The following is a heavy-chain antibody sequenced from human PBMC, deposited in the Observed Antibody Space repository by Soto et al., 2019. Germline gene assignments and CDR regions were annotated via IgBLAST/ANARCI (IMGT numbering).Heavy chain of an antibody. CDR1: GFTFSNYA. J-gene: IGHJ6*02. CDR3: AKDVKYRYPYNGMDV. V-gene: IGHV3-23*01. CDR2: ISTSGGHT. D-gene: IGHD5-18*01. Sequence: GGSLRLSCAASGFTFSNYAMSWVRQAPGKGLEWVSAISTSGGHTYYADSVKGRFTISRDNSKSTLFLQMNSLRAEDAAVYYCAKDVKYRYPYNGMDVWGQGTTVTVSS.